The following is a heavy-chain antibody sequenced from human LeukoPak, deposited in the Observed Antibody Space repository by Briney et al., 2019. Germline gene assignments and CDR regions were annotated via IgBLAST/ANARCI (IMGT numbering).Heavy chain of an antibody. CDR2: IYHSGST. J-gene: IGHJ4*02. D-gene: IGHD2-2*02. V-gene: IGHV4-39*07. CDR1: SGSISSSHYY. CDR3: AANVVPAATPFDY. Sequence: SETLSLTCTVSSGSISSSHYYWDWIRQPPGKGLEWIGSIYHSGSTYYNPSLKSRVTISVDTSKNQFSLKLSSVTAADTAVYYCAANVVPAATPFDYWGQGTLVTVSS.